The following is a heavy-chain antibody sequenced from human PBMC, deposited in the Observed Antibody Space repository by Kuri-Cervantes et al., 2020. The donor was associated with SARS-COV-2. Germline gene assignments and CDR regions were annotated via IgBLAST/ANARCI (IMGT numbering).Heavy chain of an antibody. CDR1: GGSISSSSYY. V-gene: IGHV4-39*07. Sequence: SETLSLTCTVSGGSISSSSYYWGWIRQPPGKGLEWIGSIYYSGSTYYNPSLKSRVTISVDTSKNQFSLKLSSVTAADTAVYYCASGSQFLRVWVYWGQGTLVTVSS. J-gene: IGHJ4*02. CDR2: IYYSGST. CDR3: ASGSQFLRVWVY. D-gene: IGHD3-16*01.